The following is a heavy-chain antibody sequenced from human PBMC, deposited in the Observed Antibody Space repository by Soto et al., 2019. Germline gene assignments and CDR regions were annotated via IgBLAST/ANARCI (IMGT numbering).Heavy chain of an antibody. Sequence: QVQLVQSGAEMQQPGASVRVSCKASGGTFSKYAFSWVRQAPGQGLEWLGGTIPMFGTPNYAQKFQGRVAISADESTATVYMESSSLRSEDTAVYFCARQLRDRNYYYGMAVWGQGTTVTVSS. D-gene: IGHD1-7*01. CDR3: ARQLRDRNYYYGMAV. V-gene: IGHV1-69*01. CDR1: GGTFSKYA. J-gene: IGHJ6*02. CDR2: TIPMFGTP.